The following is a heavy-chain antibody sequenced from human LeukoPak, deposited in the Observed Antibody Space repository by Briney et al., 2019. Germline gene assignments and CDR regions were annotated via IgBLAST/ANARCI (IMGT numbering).Heavy chain of an antibody. CDR3: ARHEGILWFGELGGAFDI. Sequence: PSETLSLTCTVSGGSISSYYWGWIRQPPGKGLEWIGRIYYSGSTYYNPSLKSRVTISVDTSKNQFSLKLSSVTAADTAVYYCARHEGILWFGELGGAFDIWGQGTMVTVSS. CDR1: GGSISSYY. D-gene: IGHD3-10*01. CDR2: IYYSGST. J-gene: IGHJ3*02. V-gene: IGHV4-39*01.